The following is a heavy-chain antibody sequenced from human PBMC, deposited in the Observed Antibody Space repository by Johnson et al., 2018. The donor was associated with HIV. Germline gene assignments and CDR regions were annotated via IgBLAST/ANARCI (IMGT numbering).Heavy chain of an antibody. CDR3: ARDRGNYYDSSGYYGLGAFDI. CDR1: GFTFSNYD. Sequence: QVQLVESGGGVVQPGRSLRLSCAASGFTFSNYDMHWVRQAPGKGLEWVALICYDGANKYYADSVKGRFTISRDNSKNTLYLQMNSLRAEDTAVYYCARDRGNYYDSSGYYGLGAFDIWGQGTMVTVSS. D-gene: IGHD3-22*01. J-gene: IGHJ3*02. V-gene: IGHV3-30*19. CDR2: ICYDGANK.